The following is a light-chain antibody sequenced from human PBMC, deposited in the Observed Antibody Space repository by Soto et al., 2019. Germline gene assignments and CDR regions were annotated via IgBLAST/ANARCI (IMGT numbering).Light chain of an antibody. CDR1: SSDVGGYNY. CDR2: DVS. CDR3: SSYTSSSTRLYV. J-gene: IGLJ1*01. Sequence: QSALTQPASVSGSPGQSITISCTGTSSDVGGYNYVSWYQQHPGKAPKLMIYDVSNRPSGVSNRCSGSKYGNTASLTISGLHAEDEADYYCSSYTSSSTRLYVFGTGTKLTVL. V-gene: IGLV2-14*01.